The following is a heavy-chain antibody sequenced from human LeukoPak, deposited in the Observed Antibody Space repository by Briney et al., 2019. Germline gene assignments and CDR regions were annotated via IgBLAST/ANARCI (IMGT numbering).Heavy chain of an antibody. D-gene: IGHD6-13*01. V-gene: IGHV4-59*12. CDR3: ARDVRVKAAAGRDFDY. CDR1: GGSISSYY. Sequence: NASETLSLTCTVSGGSISSYYWSWIRQPPGKGLEWIGYIYYSGSTNYNPSLKSRVTISVDTSKNQFSLKLSSVTAADTAVYYCARDVRVKAAAGRDFDYWGQGTLVTVSS. J-gene: IGHJ4*02. CDR2: IYYSGST.